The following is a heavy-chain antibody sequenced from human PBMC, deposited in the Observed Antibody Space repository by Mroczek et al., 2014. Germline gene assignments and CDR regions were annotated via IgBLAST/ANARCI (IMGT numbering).Heavy chain of an antibody. Sequence: QVQLVQSGSGLVKPSQTLSLTCAVSGGSISSGGYSWSWIRQPPGKGLEWIGYIYHSGSTYYNPSLKSRVTISVDRSKNQFSLKLSSVTAADTAVYYCARGEYYFDYWGQGTLVTVSS. CDR3: ARGEYYFDY. V-gene: IGHV4-30-2*01. J-gene: IGHJ4*02. CDR1: GGSISSGGYS. CDR2: IYHSGST. D-gene: IGHD2/OR15-2a*01.